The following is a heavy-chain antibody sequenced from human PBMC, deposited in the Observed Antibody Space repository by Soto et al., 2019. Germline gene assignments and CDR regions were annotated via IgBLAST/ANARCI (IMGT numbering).Heavy chain of an antibody. V-gene: IGHV1-69*02. CDR2: IIPSLGIA. CDR3: ARVIGSNPYYYYYSMDV. J-gene: IGHJ6*03. Sequence: QVQLVQSGAEVKKPGSSVKVSCKASGGTFSSYTISWVRQAPGQGLEWMGRIIPSLGIANYAQKFQGRVTITADKATSTAYMELSSLRSEDTAVYYCARVIGSNPYYYYYSMDVWGKGTTVTVSS. D-gene: IGHD4-4*01. CDR1: GGTFSSYT.